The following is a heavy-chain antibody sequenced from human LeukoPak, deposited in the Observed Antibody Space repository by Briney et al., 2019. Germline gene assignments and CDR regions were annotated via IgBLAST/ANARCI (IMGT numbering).Heavy chain of an antibody. D-gene: IGHD6-19*01. CDR3: ARDQGTSGGWPAVGRMGYFDY. V-gene: IGHV3-33*01. J-gene: IGHJ4*02. CDR1: GFIFSSSG. CDR2: IWYDGSNK. Sequence: PGGSLRLSCAASGFIFSSSGMHWVRQTPGKGLEWVGIIWYDGSNKYYADSEKGRFTISRDNAKNTVYLQMNSLRVEDTAVYYCARDQGTSGGWPAVGRMGYFDYWGQGTLVTVSS.